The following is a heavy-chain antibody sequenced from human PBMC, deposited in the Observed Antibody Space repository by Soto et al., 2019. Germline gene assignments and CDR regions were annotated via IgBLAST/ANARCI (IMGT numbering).Heavy chain of an antibody. CDR2: IYYSGST. V-gene: IGHV4-31*03. J-gene: IGHJ6*02. D-gene: IGHD2-2*01. Sequence: QVQLQESGPGLVKPSQTLSLTCTVSGGSISSGGYYWSWIRQHPGKGLEWIGYIYYSGSTYYNPSLKSRVTISVDTSKNQFSLKLSSVTAADTAVYYCARECWGGAVVPAAICGMDVWGQGTTVTVSS. CDR3: ARECWGGAVVPAAICGMDV. CDR1: GGSISSGGYY.